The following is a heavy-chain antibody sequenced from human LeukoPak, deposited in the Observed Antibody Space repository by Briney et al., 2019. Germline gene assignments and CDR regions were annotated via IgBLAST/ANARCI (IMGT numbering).Heavy chain of an antibody. CDR1: GGTFSSYA. CDR2: IIPIFGTA. D-gene: IGHD2-2*01. V-gene: IGHV1-69*06. J-gene: IGHJ4*02. CDR3: ARESSSTSCPFDY. Sequence: SVKVSCKASGGTFSSYAISWVQQAPGQGLEWMGGIIPIFGTANYAQKFQGRVTITADKSTSTAYMELSSLRSEDTAVYYCARESSSTSCPFDYWGQGTLVTVSS.